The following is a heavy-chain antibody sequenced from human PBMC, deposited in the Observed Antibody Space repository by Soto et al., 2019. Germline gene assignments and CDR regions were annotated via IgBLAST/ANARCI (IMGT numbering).Heavy chain of an antibody. CDR1: GGTFSSYT. D-gene: IGHD5-12*01. V-gene: IGHV1-69*02. J-gene: IGHJ4*02. CDR2: IIPILGIA. Sequence: QVQLVQSGAEVKKPGSSVKVSCKASGGTFSSYTISWVRQAPGQGLEWMGRIIPILGIANYAQKFQGRVKITADKSTSTAYMELSSLRSEDTAVYYCARSLEMATIYPILEWGQGTLVTVSS. CDR3: ARSLEMATIYPILE.